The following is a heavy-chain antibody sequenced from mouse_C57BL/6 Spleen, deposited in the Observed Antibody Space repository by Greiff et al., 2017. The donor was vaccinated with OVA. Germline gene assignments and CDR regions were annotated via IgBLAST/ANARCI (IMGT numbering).Heavy chain of an antibody. CDR2: IDPETGGT. CDR3: TSSTVVAKDFDV. CDR1: GYTFTDYE. J-gene: IGHJ1*03. V-gene: IGHV1-15*01. D-gene: IGHD1-1*01. Sequence: QVQLQQSGAELVRPGASVTLSCKASGYTFTDYEMHWVKQTPVHGLEWIGAIDPETGGTAYNQKFKGKAILTADKSSSTAYMELRSLTSEDSAVYYCTSSTVVAKDFDVWGTGTTVTVSS.